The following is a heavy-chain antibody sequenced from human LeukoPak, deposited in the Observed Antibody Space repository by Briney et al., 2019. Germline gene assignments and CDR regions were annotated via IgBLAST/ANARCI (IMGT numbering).Heavy chain of an antibody. CDR3: AKNLDSSSWLYYFDY. J-gene: IGHJ4*02. Sequence: GGSLRLSCAASGFTFSSYGMHWVRQAPGKGLEWVAVIWYDGSNKYYADSVKDRFTISRDNSKNTLYLQMNSLRAEDTAVYYCAKNLDSSSWLYYFDYWGQGTLVTVSS. CDR2: IWYDGSNK. CDR1: GFTFSSYG. V-gene: IGHV3-33*06. D-gene: IGHD6-13*01.